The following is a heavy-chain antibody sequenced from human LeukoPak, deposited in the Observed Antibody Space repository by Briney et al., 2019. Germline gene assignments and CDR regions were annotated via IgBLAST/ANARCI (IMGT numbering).Heavy chain of an antibody. V-gene: IGHV1-2*06. CDR2: INPNSGGT. Sequence: ASVKVSCKASGYTFTGYYMHWVRQAPGQGLEWMGRINPNSGGTNYAQEFQGRVTMTRDTSISTAYMELSRLRSDDTAVYYCASSKTGLRYFDWFPTFDYWGQGTLVTVSS. CDR3: ASSKTGLRYFDWFPTFDY. J-gene: IGHJ4*02. D-gene: IGHD3-9*01. CDR1: GYTFTGYY.